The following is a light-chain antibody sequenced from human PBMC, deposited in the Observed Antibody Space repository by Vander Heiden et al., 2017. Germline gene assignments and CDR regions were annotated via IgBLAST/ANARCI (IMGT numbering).Light chain of an antibody. CDR2: GVS. V-gene: IGKV3-20*01. Sequence: EIVLTQSPGTLSLSPGERATLSCRASQSVNSYLARYQQQPGQAPRLLISGVSSRATGIPDRFSGSGSGTDFTLTISRLEPEDSAVYYCQHYGGSPWAFGQGTKVEIK. CDR3: QHYGGSPWA. CDR1: QSVNSY. J-gene: IGKJ1*01.